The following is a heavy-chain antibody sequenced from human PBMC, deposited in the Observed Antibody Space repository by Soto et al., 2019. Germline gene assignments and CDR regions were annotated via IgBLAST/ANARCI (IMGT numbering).Heavy chain of an antibody. CDR1: GGSASSNF. V-gene: IGHV4-59*02. D-gene: IGHD4-17*01. J-gene: IGHJ5*02. CDR3: ARVTTTVTHPKSPFLVDRDVKGDSFAP. CDR2: ISDSGNT. Sequence: SATLSLTCSVSGGSASSNFWSWIRQPPGKGLEWIGCISDSGNTYYNPSLQSRVTISIDTSTNQFLLDLTSVTTADTAVYYCARVTTTVTHPKSPFLVDRDVKGDSFAPWGQGSLVTGSS.